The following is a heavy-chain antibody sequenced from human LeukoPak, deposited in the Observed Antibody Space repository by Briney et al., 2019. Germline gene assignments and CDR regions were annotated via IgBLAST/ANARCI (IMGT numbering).Heavy chain of an antibody. Sequence: SETLSLTCTVSGCSISSYYWSWIRQSPGKGLEWIGSIYDSGSTNYSPSLKSRVTISVDTSRSQFSLKLSSVTAADTAVYYCAREDYNILTGSGDNWFDPWGQGTLVTVSS. J-gene: IGHJ5*02. CDR3: AREDYNILTGSGDNWFDP. D-gene: IGHD3-9*01. CDR2: IYDSGST. CDR1: GCSISSYY. V-gene: IGHV4-59*01.